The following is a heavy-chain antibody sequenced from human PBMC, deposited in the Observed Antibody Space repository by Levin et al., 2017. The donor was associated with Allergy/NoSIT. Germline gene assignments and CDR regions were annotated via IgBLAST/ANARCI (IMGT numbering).Heavy chain of an antibody. D-gene: IGHD1-26*01. J-gene: IGHJ4*02. CDR2: INSDGSDR. CDR1: GFTFSTYW. V-gene: IGHV3-74*01. CDR3: ARDPHEWELPQGY. Sequence: GGSLRLSCAVSGFTFSTYWMHWVRQAPGKGLMWVSRINSDGSDRSYTDSVKGRFTISRDNAKNTLYLQMNSLRAEDTAMYYCARDPHEWELPQGYWGRGTLVTVSS.